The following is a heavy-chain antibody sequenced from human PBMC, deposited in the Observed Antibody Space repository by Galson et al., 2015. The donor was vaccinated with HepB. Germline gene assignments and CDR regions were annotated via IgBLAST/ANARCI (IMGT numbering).Heavy chain of an antibody. CDR2: ISGSGGST. D-gene: IGHD4-17*01. J-gene: IGHJ5*02. V-gene: IGHV3-23*01. CDR1: GFTFSSYA. CDR3: AKDCAPVPTVTTCNWFDP. Sequence: SLRLSCAASGFTFSSYAMSWVRQAPGKGLEWVSAISGSGGSTYYAGSVKGRFTISRDNSKNTLYLQMNSLRAEDTAVYYCAKDCAPVPTVTTCNWFDPWGQGTLVTVSS.